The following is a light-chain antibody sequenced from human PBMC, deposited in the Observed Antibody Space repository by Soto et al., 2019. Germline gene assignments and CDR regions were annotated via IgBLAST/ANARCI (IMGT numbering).Light chain of an antibody. J-gene: IGLJ1*01. CDR1: SSDVGGYNY. CDR3: CSYAGRYTPYV. Sequence: QSVLTQPRSVSGSPGQSVTISCTGTSSDVGGYNYVSWYQQHPGKAPKLMIYDVSKRPSGVPDRFSGSKSGNTASLTISGLQAEDEADYYCCSYAGRYTPYVFGTGTKLTVL. V-gene: IGLV2-11*01. CDR2: DVS.